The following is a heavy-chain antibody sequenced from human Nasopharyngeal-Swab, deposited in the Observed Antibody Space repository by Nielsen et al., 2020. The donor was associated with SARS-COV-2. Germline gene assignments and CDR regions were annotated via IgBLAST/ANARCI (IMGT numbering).Heavy chain of an antibody. J-gene: IGHJ2*01. CDR3: ASRGAANDPSTRDLPYSRRTFDL. D-gene: IGHD4-11*01. CDR2: IHSDGNT. CDR1: GVIFSKYW. Sequence: GESLKISCVTSGVIFSKYWMHWVRQAPGKGLEWVSTIHSDGNTYFADSVRGRFSSYRDNYRNTLSLEMNSLRAEDTAVYYCASRGAANDPSTRDLPYSRRTFDLWGRGTLVTVSS. V-gene: IGHV3-53*01.